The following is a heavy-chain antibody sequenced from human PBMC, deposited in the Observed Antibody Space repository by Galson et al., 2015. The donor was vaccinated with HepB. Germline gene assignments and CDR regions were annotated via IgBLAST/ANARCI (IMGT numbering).Heavy chain of an antibody. CDR1: GFTFSSYG. D-gene: IGHD2-2*01. CDR3: AKAQLGYCSSTSCPAYYYYYYMDV. CDR2: ISYDGSNK. J-gene: IGHJ6*03. V-gene: IGHV3-30*18. Sequence: SLRLSCAASGFTFSSYGMHWVRQAPGKGLEWVAVISYDGSNKYYADSVKGRFTISRDNSKNTLYLQMNSLRAEDTAVYYCAKAQLGYCSSTSCPAYYYYYYMDVWGKGTTVTVSS.